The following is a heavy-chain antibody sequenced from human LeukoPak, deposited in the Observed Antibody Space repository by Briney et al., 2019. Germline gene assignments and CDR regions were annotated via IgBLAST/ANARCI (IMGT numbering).Heavy chain of an antibody. CDR3: ARDSKDDSSGYYPYYFDY. Sequence: SVKVSCKASGGTFSSYAISWVRQAPGQGLEWMGRIIPILGIANYAQKFQGRVTITADKSTSTAYMELSSLRSEDTAVYYCARDSKDDSSGYYPYYFDYWGQGTLVTVSS. V-gene: IGHV1-69*04. D-gene: IGHD3-22*01. CDR1: GGTFSSYA. J-gene: IGHJ4*02. CDR2: IIPILGIA.